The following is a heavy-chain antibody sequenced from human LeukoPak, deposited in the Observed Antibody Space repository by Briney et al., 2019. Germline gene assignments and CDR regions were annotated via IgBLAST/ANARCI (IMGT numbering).Heavy chain of an antibody. D-gene: IGHD3-16*01. CDR3: ARHYGP. CDR1: GDSVSSNSAA. V-gene: IGHV6-1*01. Sequence: SQTLSLTCAISGDSVSSNSAAWSWIRQSPSRGLEWLGRAYYMSKWFNNYAVSMKSRMTINPDTSNNQFSLHLNSVTPEDTAVYYCARHYGPWGQGTLVTVSS. CDR2: AYYMSKWFN. J-gene: IGHJ5*02.